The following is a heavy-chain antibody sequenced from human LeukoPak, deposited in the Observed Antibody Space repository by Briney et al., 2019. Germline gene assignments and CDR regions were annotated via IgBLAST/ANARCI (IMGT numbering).Heavy chain of an antibody. CDR1: GYTFTGYY. D-gene: IGHD3-3*01. CDR3: ARVESEGAFDI. V-gene: IGHV1-2*02. J-gene: IGHJ3*02. CDR2: IIPNSGGT. Sequence: ASVKVSCKASGYTFTGYYIHWVRQAPGQGLEWMGWIIPNSGGTNYAQKLQGRVTMTTDTSTSTAYMELRSLRSDDTAVYYCARVESEGAFDIWGQGTMVTVSS.